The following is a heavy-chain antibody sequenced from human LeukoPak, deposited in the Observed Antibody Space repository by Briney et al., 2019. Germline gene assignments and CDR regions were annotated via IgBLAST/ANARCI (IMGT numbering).Heavy chain of an antibody. D-gene: IGHD3-10*01. CDR1: GFTFSSYA. V-gene: IGHV3-23*01. CDR2: ISGSGGST. CDR3: AKDRLWFGELFMGYYGMDV. Sequence: GGSLRLSCAASGFTFSSYAMSWVRQAPGKGLEWVSAISGSGGSTYYADSVKGRFTISRDNSKNTLYLQMNSLRAEDTAVYYCAKDRLWFGELFMGYYGMDVWGQGTTVTVSS. J-gene: IGHJ6*02.